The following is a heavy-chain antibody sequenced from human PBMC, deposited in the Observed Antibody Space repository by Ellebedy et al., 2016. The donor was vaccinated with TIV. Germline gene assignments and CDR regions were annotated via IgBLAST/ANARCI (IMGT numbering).Heavy chain of an antibody. D-gene: IGHD1-1*01. CDR3: AKGGRVQITDD. CDR1: GLTFNIYA. V-gene: IGHV3-23*05. Sequence: PGGSLRLSCGASGLTFNIYAMTWVRQAPGKGLEWVATIESSGIVTYYAESVKGRFTISRDNSKNRVFLQMNSLRADDTAVYYCAKGGRVQITDDWGQGTTVTVSS. CDR2: IESSGIVT. J-gene: IGHJ6*02.